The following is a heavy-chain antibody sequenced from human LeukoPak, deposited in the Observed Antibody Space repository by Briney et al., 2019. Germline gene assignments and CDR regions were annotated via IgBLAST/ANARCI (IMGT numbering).Heavy chain of an antibody. CDR2: IYNSGST. D-gene: IGHD3-10*01. J-gene: IGHJ4*02. CDR1: GGSISSYY. Sequence: SETLSLTCIVSGGSISSYYWSWIRQPPGKGLEWIGYIYNSGSTNNSPSLKSRVTISVDTSKKQFSLKLSSVTAADTAVYYCARETPYGSGSYPFDYWGQGILVTVSS. CDR3: ARETPYGSGSYPFDY. V-gene: IGHV4-59*01.